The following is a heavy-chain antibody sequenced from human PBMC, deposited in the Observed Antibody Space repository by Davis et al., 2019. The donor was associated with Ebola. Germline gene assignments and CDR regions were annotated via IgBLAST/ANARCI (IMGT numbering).Heavy chain of an antibody. CDR1: GFTFSNYW. D-gene: IGHD1-26*01. CDR3: ARDRAGTFDY. V-gene: IGHV3-74*01. Sequence: PGGSLRPSCAASGFTFSNYWMHWVRQAPGEGLVWVSRIKSDGSFTRYADSVKGRFTISRDNAKNSLYLQMNSLRAEDTAVYYCARDRAGTFDYWGQGTLVTVSA. CDR2: IKSDGSFT. J-gene: IGHJ4*02.